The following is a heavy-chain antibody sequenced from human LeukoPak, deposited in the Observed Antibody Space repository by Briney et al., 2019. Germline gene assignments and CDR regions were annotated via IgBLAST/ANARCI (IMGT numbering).Heavy chain of an antibody. D-gene: IGHD3-10*01. V-gene: IGHV3-64*04. CDR3: ARDRGLYGSGSYYYFDY. CDR1: GFTFSSYA. J-gene: IGHJ4*02. CDR2: ISSNGGST. Sequence: PGGSLRLSCSVSGFTFSSYAMHWVRQAPGRGLEYVSSISSNGGSTYYADSVKGRFTISRDNSQNTLYLQMNSLRAEDTAVYYCARDRGLYGSGSYYYFDYWGQGTLVTVSS.